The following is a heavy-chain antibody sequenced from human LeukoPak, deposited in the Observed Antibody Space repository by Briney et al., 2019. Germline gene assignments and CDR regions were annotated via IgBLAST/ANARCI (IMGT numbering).Heavy chain of an antibody. CDR1: GYSFADYY. Sequence: ASVKVSCKASGYSFADYYMHWVRQAPGQGLEWMGWINPNSGGTNYAQKFQGRVTMTRDTSISTAYMELSRLRSDDTAVYYCARDSLYGQYYSSGWPQYYFDYWGQGTLVTVSS. J-gene: IGHJ4*02. V-gene: IGHV1-2*02. CDR2: INPNSGGT. CDR3: ARDSLYGQYYSSGWPQYYFDY. D-gene: IGHD6-19*01.